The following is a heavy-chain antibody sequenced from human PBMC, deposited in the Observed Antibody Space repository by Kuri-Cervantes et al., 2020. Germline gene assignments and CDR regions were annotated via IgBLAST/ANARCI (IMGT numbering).Heavy chain of an antibody. CDR1: GGSINTNY. Sequence: SETLSLTCTVSGGSINTNYWSWIRQSPGKGLEWIGCIYYSGSTNYNPSLKSRVTISVDTSKNQFSLKLSSVTAADTAVYYCARGYCSGGSCNPDAFDIWGQGTMVTVSS. J-gene: IGHJ3*02. CDR2: IYYSGST. D-gene: IGHD2-15*01. V-gene: IGHV4-59*01. CDR3: ARGYCSGGSCNPDAFDI.